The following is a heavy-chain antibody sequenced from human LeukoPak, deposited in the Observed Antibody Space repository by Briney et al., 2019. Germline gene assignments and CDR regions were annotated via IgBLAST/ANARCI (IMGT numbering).Heavy chain of an antibody. D-gene: IGHD6-13*01. CDR1: GFTFTKYW. Sequence: GGSLRLSCAASGFTFTKYWMTWVRQAPGKGLEWVGNIKQDGSDKNYKDSVKGRFTISRDNTKNSVYLQMSSLRAEDTAVYYCARGGSLAAAGTTDFDYWGQGTLVTVSS. J-gene: IGHJ4*02. CDR2: IKQDGSDK. CDR3: ARGGSLAAAGTTDFDY. V-gene: IGHV3-7*01.